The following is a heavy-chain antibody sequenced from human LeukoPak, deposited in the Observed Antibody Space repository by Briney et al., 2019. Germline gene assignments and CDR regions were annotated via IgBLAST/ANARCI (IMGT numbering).Heavy chain of an antibody. CDR1: GGSISRGPYY. J-gene: IGHJ6*03. CDR2: IYYSGST. CDR3: ARVVMGNYYYYMDV. V-gene: IGHV4-39*07. D-gene: IGHD2-21*01. Sequence: SETLSLTCTVSGGSISRGPYYWAWIRQPPGKGLEWIGSIYYSGSTYYNPSLKSRVTISVDTSKNQFSLKLSSVTAADTAVYYCARVVMGNYYYYMDVWGKGTTVTVSS.